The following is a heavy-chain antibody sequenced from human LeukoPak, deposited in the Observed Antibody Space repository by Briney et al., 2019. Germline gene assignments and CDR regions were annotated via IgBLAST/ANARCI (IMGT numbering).Heavy chain of an antibody. J-gene: IGHJ6*02. CDR1: GGSFSGYY. D-gene: IGHD2-2*01. V-gene: IGHV4-34*01. CDR3: ARGHLSKYQLYYYYYGMDV. Sequence: SEALSLTCAVYGGSFSGYYWSWIRQPPGKGLEWIGEMNDSGSTNYNPSLKSRVTISVDTSKNQFSLKLSSVTAADTAVYYCARGHLSKYQLYYYYYGMDVWGQGTTVTVSS. CDR2: MNDSGST.